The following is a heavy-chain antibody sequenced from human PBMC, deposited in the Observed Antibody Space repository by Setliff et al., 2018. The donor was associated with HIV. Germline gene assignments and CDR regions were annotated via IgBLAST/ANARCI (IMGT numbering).Heavy chain of an antibody. D-gene: IGHD5-18*01. CDR3: AKRWGYSYVRAFDI. CDR2: MSYDGNNK. Sequence: SCAASGFTFSSYAMHWVRQAPGKGLEWVAVMSYDGNNKYYADSVKGRFTISRDNSKNTLFLQMTSLRAEDTAVYFCAKRWGYSYVRAFDIWGQGTMVTVSS. V-gene: IGHV3-30*07. CDR1: GFTFSSYA. J-gene: IGHJ3*02.